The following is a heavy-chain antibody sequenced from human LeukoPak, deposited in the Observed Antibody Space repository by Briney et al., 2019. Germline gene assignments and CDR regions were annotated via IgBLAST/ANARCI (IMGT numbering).Heavy chain of an antibody. J-gene: IGHJ5*02. CDR1: GGSFSGYD. CDR3: ARASIAAAGNWFEP. Sequence: SETLCLTCAVYGGSFSGYDRSWIRQAPGKGLEWIGEINHSGSTNYNPSLKSRVTISVETSKNQFSLKLSSVTAADTAVYYCARASIAAAGNWFEPWGQGAQRTVSS. D-gene: IGHD6-13*01. CDR2: INHSGST. V-gene: IGHV4-34*01.